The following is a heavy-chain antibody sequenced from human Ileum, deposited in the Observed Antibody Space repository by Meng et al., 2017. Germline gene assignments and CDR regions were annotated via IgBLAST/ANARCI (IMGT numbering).Heavy chain of an antibody. V-gene: IGHV4-59*11. CDR2: IYYSGTT. CDR1: GGSISSHY. Sequence: QWQLQESGPGLVEPSETLSLTCTVSGGSISSHYWNWVRQPPGKGLEWIGYIYYSGTTNYNPSLKSRVAMSVDTSKNQFSLELSSVTAADTAVYYCARGASSTRGDFDYWGQGTLVTVSS. J-gene: IGHJ4*02. D-gene: IGHD2-2*01. CDR3: ARGASSTRGDFDY.